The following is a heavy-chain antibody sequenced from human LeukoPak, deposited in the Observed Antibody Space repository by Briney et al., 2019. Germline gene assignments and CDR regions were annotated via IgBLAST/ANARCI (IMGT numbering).Heavy chain of an antibody. CDR2: IPYDGSNK. CDR3: VRQSTTLSTYGFDY. V-gene: IGHV3-30*03. Sequence: GGSLRLSCAASGFTFGSYGMHWVRQAPGKGREGVAVIPYDGSNKYYADSVKGRFTISRDNSKNTLYLQMNSLRAEDTAVYYCVRQSTTLSTYGFDYWGQGILVTVSS. D-gene: IGHD4-17*01. CDR1: GFTFGSYG. J-gene: IGHJ4*02.